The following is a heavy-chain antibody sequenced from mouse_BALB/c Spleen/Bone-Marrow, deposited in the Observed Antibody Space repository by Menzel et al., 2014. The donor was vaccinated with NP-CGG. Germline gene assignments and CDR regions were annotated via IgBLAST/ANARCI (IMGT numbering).Heavy chain of an antibody. J-gene: IGHJ3*01. D-gene: IGHD1-2*01. V-gene: IGHV4-1*02. Sequence: AGGGVDFSRYWMTWVRQAPGKGLEWIGEINPDSSTINYAPSLKDKFIISRDNAKNTLYLQMSKVRSEDTALYYCAKNYYYGYVAYWGQGTLVTVSA. CDR1: GVDFSRYW. CDR2: INPDSSTI. CDR3: AKNYYYGYVAY.